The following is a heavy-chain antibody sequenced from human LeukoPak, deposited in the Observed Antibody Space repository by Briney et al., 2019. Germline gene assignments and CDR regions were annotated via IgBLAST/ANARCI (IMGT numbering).Heavy chain of an antibody. V-gene: IGHV4-34*01. Sequence: SETLSLTCAVYGGSFSGYYWSWIRQPPGKGLEWIGEINHSGSTNYNPSLKSRVTISVHTSKNQFSLKLSSVTAADTAVYYCARLSGYDWESFYDYWGQGTLITVSS. CDR1: GGSFSGYY. CDR2: INHSGST. J-gene: IGHJ4*02. CDR3: ARLSGYDWESFYDY. D-gene: IGHD5-12*01.